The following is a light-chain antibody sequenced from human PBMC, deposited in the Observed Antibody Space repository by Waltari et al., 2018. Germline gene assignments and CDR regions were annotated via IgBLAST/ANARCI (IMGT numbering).Light chain of an antibody. CDR3: ASWDAILNGYV. Sequence: SSELTQDPVVSVALGQTVRITCKGDSLRYYYANWYHQKPGQAPVLVMYGKNNRPSGIPARFAGSTSGTSASLAISGLQSEDEAVYYCASWDAILNGYVFGSGTKVTVL. CDR2: GKN. J-gene: IGLJ1*01. CDR1: SLRYYY. V-gene: IGLV3-19*01.